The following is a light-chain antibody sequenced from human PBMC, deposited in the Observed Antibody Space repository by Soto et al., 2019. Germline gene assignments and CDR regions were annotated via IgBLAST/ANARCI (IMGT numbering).Light chain of an antibody. CDR1: HDITNY. Sequence: DIQMTQSPSSLSASVGDRVTITCQASHDITNYLNWYQQKPGKGPRLLIYGASNLETGVPSRFSGSGFGTDFSFTIISLQPEDFATYYCQQYDSLPPFGGGNKGELK. CDR2: GAS. CDR3: QQYDSLPP. V-gene: IGKV1-33*01. J-gene: IGKJ4*01.